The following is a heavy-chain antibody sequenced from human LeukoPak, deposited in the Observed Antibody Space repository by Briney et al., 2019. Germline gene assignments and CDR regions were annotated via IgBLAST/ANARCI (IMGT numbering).Heavy chain of an antibody. D-gene: IGHD3-10*01. V-gene: IGHV1-8*01. CDR1: GYTFTSYH. CDR3: ARGGTMVRGVIIRYWFDP. Sequence: ASVKVSCKASGYTFTSYHINWVRQATGQGLEWMGWMNPNSGNTGYAQKFQGRVTMTRNTSISTAYMELSSLRSEDTAVYYCARGGTMVRGVIIRYWFDPWGQGTLVTVSS. CDR2: MNPNSGNT. J-gene: IGHJ5*02.